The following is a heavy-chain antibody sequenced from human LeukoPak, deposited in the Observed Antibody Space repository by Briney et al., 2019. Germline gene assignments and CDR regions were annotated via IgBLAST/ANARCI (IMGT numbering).Heavy chain of an antibody. D-gene: IGHD3-22*01. Sequence: SVKVSCRASGGTFSSYAISWVRQAPGQGLEWMGGIIPIFGTANYAQKFQGRVTITADKSTSTAYMELSSLRSEDTAVYYCARGLDHYYDSSGYFYHDAFDIWGQGTMVTVSP. V-gene: IGHV1-69*06. CDR1: GGTFSSYA. J-gene: IGHJ3*02. CDR3: ARGLDHYYDSSGYFYHDAFDI. CDR2: IIPIFGTA.